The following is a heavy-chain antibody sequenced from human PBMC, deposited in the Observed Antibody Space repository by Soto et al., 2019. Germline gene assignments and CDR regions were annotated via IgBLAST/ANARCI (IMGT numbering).Heavy chain of an antibody. CDR1: GGSTSDKSYF. Sequence: SETPSLTCSVSGGSTSDKSYFWGWVRQSPGKGLEWIGSMYYSGSSYYNPSLKSRVAISVDTSRNQFSLKLRSVTAADTAVYFCARQRLLRLKPDFDIWGQGTLVTVSS. V-gene: IGHV4-39*01. CDR3: ARQRLLRLKPDFDI. J-gene: IGHJ4*02. D-gene: IGHD2-21*02. CDR2: MYYSGSS.